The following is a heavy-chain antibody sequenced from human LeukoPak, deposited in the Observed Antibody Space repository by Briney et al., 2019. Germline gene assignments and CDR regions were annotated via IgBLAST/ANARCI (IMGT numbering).Heavy chain of an antibody. Sequence: PGGSLRLSCAASGFTFSSYSMNWVRQAPGKGLEWVSSISSSSSYIYYADSVKGRFTISRDNAKNSLYLQMNSLRAEDTAVYYCAGDSSGWFGGYYYYGMDVWGQGTTVTVSS. J-gene: IGHJ6*02. CDR2: ISSSSSYI. D-gene: IGHD6-19*01. CDR1: GFTFSSYS. V-gene: IGHV3-21*01. CDR3: AGDSSGWFGGYYYYGMDV.